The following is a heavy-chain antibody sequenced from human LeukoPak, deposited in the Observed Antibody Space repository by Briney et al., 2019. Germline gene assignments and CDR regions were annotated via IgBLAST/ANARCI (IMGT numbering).Heavy chain of an antibody. CDR1: GYTFTGYY. D-gene: IGHD3-10*01. CDR3: ARVSITMVRGVHWAGFDP. CDR2: INPNSGGT. Sequence: GASVKVSCKASGYTFTGYYMHWVRQAPGQGLEWMGWINPNSGGTNYAQKFQGRVTMTRDTSISTAYMELSRLRSDDTAVYYCARVSITMVRGVHWAGFDPWGQGTLVTVSS. J-gene: IGHJ5*02. V-gene: IGHV1-2*02.